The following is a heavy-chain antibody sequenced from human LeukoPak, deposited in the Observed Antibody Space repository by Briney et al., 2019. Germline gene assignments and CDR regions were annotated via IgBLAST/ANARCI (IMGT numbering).Heavy chain of an antibody. Sequence: KTGGSLRLSCAASGFTFSNAWMSWVRQAPGKGLEWVGRIKSKGDGGTTDFAAPVKGRFTMSRDDSENTVSLQMNSLKIEDTAVYFCTQGVAKAYSWGQGTLVTVSS. CDR3: TQGVAKAYS. V-gene: IGHV3-15*01. CDR1: GFTFSNAW. J-gene: IGHJ4*02. D-gene: IGHD5-12*01. CDR2: IKSKGDGGTT.